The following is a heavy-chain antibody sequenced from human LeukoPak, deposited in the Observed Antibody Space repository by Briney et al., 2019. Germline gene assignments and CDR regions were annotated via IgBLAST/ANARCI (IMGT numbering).Heavy chain of an antibody. D-gene: IGHD6-19*01. CDR2: ISGSGGST. V-gene: IGHV3-23*01. CDR3: AKAGGVDSGWYRSYYYGMDV. CDR1: GFIFSSYA. J-gene: IGHJ6*02. Sequence: GGSLRLSCAASGFIFSSYAMSWVRQAPGKGLEWVSAISGSGGSTYYADSVKGRFTISRDNSKNTLYLQMNSLRAEDTAVYYCAKAGGVDSGWYRSYYYGMDVWGQGTTVTVSS.